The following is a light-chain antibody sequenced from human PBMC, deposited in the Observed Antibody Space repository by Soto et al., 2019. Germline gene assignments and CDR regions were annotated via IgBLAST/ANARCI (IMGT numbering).Light chain of an antibody. CDR1: QSISVS. CDR2: DAS. J-gene: IGKJ1*01. V-gene: IGKV1-5*01. Sequence: IQMTQSPSTLSASVGDTVTITCRASQSISVSLAWYQQKPGKAPNLLIYDASTLQGGVPSRFSGSGSGTVLTLTVTSLQPEDFATYFCQQYDKYSTFGHGTKVDVK. CDR3: QQYDKYST.